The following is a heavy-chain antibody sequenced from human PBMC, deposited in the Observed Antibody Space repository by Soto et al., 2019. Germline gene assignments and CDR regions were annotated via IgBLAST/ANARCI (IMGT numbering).Heavy chain of an antibody. J-gene: IGHJ6*02. CDR1: GFTFSSYS. V-gene: IGHV3-21*01. CDR2: ISSSSRYI. Sequence: LRLSCATSGFTFSSYSMNWVRQAPGMGLEWVSSISSSSRYIYYADSVRGRFTISRDNAKNSLYLQINSLRAEDTAVYYCARDRLVAATSAPPYFYYGMDVWGQGTTVTVSS. D-gene: IGHD2-15*01. CDR3: ARDRLVAATSAPPYFYYGMDV.